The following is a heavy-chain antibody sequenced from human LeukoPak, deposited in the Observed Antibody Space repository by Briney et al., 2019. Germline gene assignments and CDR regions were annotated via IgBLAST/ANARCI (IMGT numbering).Heavy chain of an antibody. Sequence: SETLSLTCAVYGGSFSDYYWSWIRQTPGKGLEWIGEINHSGSTYYNPSLKSRVTISVDTSKNQFSLKLSSVTAADTAVYYCARGRGYGWTRYYYMDVWGKGTTVTVSS. CDR1: GGSFSDYY. V-gene: IGHV4-34*01. D-gene: IGHD2-8*02. CDR3: ARGRGYGWTRYYYMDV. J-gene: IGHJ6*03. CDR2: INHSGST.